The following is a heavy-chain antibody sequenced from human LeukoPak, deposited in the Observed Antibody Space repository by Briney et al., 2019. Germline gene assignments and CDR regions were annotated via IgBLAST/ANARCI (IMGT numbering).Heavy chain of an antibody. J-gene: IGHJ5*02. V-gene: IGHV4-34*01. CDR1: GGSFSGYY. D-gene: IGHD6-19*01. CDR2: INHSGST. CDR3: ARGKPGYSSGWYPPRWFDP. Sequence: SETLSLTCAVYGGSFSGYYWSWLRQPPGQGLEWIGEINHSGSTNYNPSLKSRVTISVDTSKTQFSLKLSSVTAADTAVYYCARGKPGYSSGWYPPRWFDPWGQGTLVTVSS.